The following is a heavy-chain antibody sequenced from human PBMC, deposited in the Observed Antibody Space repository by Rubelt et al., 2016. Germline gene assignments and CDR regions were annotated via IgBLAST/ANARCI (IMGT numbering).Heavy chain of an antibody. Sequence: QVQLQESGPGLVKPSETLSLTCTVSGGSLSSYYWSWIRQPAGKGLEWIGRIYTIGSTNYNPSLKSRVNISVDTSKNQLSLKRGSVTAADASVYYCARHGSDFWSSRWAFDYWGQGTLVTVSA. CDR2: IYTIGST. J-gene: IGHJ4*02. V-gene: IGHV4-4*07. CDR1: GGSLSSYY. CDR3: ARHGSDFWSSRWAFDY. D-gene: IGHD3-3*01.